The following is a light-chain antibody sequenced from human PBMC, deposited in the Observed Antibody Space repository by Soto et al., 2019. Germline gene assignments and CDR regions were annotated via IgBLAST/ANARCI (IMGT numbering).Light chain of an antibody. CDR1: QTVSSN. CDR3: QQRSIWPPL. J-gene: IGKJ4*01. CDR2: GAF. V-gene: IGKV3-11*01. Sequence: ALTQSPVTLSSSPGDIATLSCSASQTVSSNYLAWYQQKPGRAPRLLIYGAFNRATGIPARFSGSGSGTDFTLTISSLEPEDFAVYYCQQRSIWPPLFGGGTKVDIK.